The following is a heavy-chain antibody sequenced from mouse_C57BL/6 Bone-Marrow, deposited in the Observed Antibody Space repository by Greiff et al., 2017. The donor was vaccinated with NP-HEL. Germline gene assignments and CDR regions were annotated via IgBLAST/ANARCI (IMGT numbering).Heavy chain of an antibody. CDR3: ARTTVVAHWYFDV. Sequence: DVMLVESGGGLVKPGGSLKLSCAASGFTFSSYTMSWVRQTPEKRLEWVATISGGGGNTYYPDSVKGRFTISRDNAKNTLYLQVSSLRSEDTALYYCARTTVVAHWYFDVWGTGTTVTVSS. CDR2: ISGGGGNT. D-gene: IGHD1-1*01. J-gene: IGHJ1*03. V-gene: IGHV5-9*01. CDR1: GFTFSSYT.